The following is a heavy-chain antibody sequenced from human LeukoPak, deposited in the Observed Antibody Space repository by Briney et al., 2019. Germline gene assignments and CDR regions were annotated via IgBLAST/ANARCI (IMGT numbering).Heavy chain of an antibody. CDR1: GFSLSDHY. D-gene: IGHD3-10*01. CDR2: TRNKVNSYNT. V-gene: IGHV3-72*01. J-gene: IGHJ3*02. Sequence: GGSLRLSCAASGFSLSDHYMDWVRQAPGKGLEWVGRTRNKVNSYNTEYAASVKGRFTISRDDSKNSLYLQMNSLRTEDTAVYYCAKDLTPAPYGSGSFSGAFDIWGQGTMVTVSS. CDR3: AKDLTPAPYGSGSFSGAFDI.